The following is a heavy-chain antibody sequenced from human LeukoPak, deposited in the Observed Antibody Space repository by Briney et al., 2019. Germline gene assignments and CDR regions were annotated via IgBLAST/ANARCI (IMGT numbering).Heavy chain of an antibody. CDR1: GFTFSSYA. D-gene: IGHD2-21*01. CDR2: ISGSGGST. J-gene: IGHJ4*02. Sequence: GGSLRLSCAASGFTFSSYAMSWVRQAPGKGLEWVSAISGSGGSTYYADSVKGRFTISRDNSKNTLYLQMNSLRAEDTAVYYCAKFLPTPIVVANYCFDYWGQGTLVTVSS. CDR3: AKFLPTPIVVANYCFDY. V-gene: IGHV3-23*01.